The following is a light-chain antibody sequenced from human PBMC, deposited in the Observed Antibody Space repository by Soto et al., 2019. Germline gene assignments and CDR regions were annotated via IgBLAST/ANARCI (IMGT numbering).Light chain of an antibody. CDR1: QSVSSSY. Sequence: EIVLTQSPGTLSLSPGERATLSCRASQSVSSSYLAWYQQKPGQAPRLLIYGASSRATGIPDRFSGSGSGKDFTLTISKWNPENFACFYCNKFNISPQGTFGQG. CDR2: GAS. CDR3: NKFNISPQGT. V-gene: IGKV3-20*01. J-gene: IGKJ5*01.